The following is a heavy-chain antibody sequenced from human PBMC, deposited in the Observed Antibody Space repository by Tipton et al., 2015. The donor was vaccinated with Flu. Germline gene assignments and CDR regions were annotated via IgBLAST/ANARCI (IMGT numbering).Heavy chain of an antibody. D-gene: IGHD3-10*02. J-gene: IGHJ4*02. V-gene: IGHV4-38-2*02. Sequence: TLSLTCTVSGDSINSDYYWGWIRQPPGKGLEWIGNIFHTGSTYHNPSLKGRVALSVDRSKNQFSLKLNSVTAADTAVYYCARHTGDSVRGVVDYWGQGTLVTVSS. CDR3: ARHTGDSVRGVVDY. CDR2: IFHTGST. CDR1: GDSINSDYY.